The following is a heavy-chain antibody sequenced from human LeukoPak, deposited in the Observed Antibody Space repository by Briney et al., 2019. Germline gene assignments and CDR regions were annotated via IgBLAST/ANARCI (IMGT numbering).Heavy chain of an antibody. D-gene: IGHD3-16*01. V-gene: IGHV3-43*02. J-gene: IGHJ6*04. CDR1: GFTFDDYA. Sequence: PGGPLRLSCAASGFTFDDYAMHWVRQAPGKGLEWVSLISGDGGSTYYADSVKGRFTSSRDNSKNSLYLQMNSLRTEDTALYYCAKDSRFMITFGGVIIPTHTFYMDVWGKGTTVTVSS. CDR2: ISGDGGST. CDR3: AKDSRFMITFGGVIIPTHTFYMDV.